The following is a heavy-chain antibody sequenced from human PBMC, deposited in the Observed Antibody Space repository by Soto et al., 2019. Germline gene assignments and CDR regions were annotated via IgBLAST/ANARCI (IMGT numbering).Heavy chain of an antibody. J-gene: IGHJ4*02. CDR2: ISGSGGST. D-gene: IGHD1-7*01. Sequence: GGSLRLSCAASGFTFSSYAMSWVRQAPGKGLEWVSAISGSGGSTYYADSVKGRFTISRDNSKNTLYLQMNSLSAEDTAVYYCAKGDLELRPAGEDCLDQGTLVTVAS. V-gene: IGHV3-23*01. CDR3: AKGDLELRPAGEDC. CDR1: GFTFSSYA.